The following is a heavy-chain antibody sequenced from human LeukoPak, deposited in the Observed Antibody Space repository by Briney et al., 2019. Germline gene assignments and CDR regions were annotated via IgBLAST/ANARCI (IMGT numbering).Heavy chain of an antibody. CDR3: ARELVVPAAISSYDAFDI. Sequence: GGSLRLSCVASGFTFRSYSMNWVRQAPGKGLEWVSYISSTSGTIYYTDSMKGRFTISRDNAKNSLYLQMNGLRAEDTAVYYCARELVVPAAISSYDAFDIWGQGTMVTVSS. D-gene: IGHD2-2*01. V-gene: IGHV3-48*04. CDR1: GFTFRSYS. CDR2: ISSTSGTI. J-gene: IGHJ3*02.